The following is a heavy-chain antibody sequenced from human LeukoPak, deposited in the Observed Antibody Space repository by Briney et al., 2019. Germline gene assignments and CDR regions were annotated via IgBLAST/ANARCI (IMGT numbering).Heavy chain of an antibody. CDR1: GFSFSGYW. Sequence: GGSLRPSCAASGFSFSGYWMTWVRQAPGKGLEWVANINQDGSEKYYVDSVKGRFTISRDNAKNSLYLQMNSLTAEDTAVYYCARECFGESTFDSWGQGTLVTVSS. V-gene: IGHV3-7*01. J-gene: IGHJ4*02. CDR2: INQDGSEK. D-gene: IGHD3-10*01. CDR3: ARECFGESTFDS.